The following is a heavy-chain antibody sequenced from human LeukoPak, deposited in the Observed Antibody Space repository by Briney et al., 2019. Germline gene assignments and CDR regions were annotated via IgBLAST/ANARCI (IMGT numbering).Heavy chain of an antibody. V-gene: IGHV3-23*01. CDR1: GFTFSNFA. J-gene: IGHJ4*02. D-gene: IGHD6-6*01. Sequence: GGSLRLSCAASGFTFSNFAMSWLRQAPGKGLEWVSVISVSGDRTYYADSVRGRFTISRGNSKNTLYLQMNNLRGDDTAVYYCAKQSTARSLGEGDQGTLVTVSS. CDR3: AKQSTARSLGE. CDR2: ISVSGDRT.